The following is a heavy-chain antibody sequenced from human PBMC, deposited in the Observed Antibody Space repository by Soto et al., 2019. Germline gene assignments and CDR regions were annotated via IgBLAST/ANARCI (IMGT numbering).Heavy chain of an antibody. CDR2: ISAYNGNT. CDR1: GYTFTSYV. D-gene: IGHD2-21*02. V-gene: IGHV1-18*01. J-gene: IGHJ4*02. Sequence: QVQLVQSGAEVKKPGASVKVSCKASGYTFTSYVISWVRQAPGQGLEWMGWISAYNGNTNYAQKLQGRVTMTTDTSTSTVYMELRSLSSDGTAVYYCSGGAPYCGSDCYESGESGSLAYLGQVPMVAVAA. CDR3: SGGAPYCGSDCYESGESGSLAY.